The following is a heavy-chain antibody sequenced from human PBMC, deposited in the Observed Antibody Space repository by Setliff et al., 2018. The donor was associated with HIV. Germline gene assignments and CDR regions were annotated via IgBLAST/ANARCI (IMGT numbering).Heavy chain of an antibody. Sequence: ASVKVSCKASGYTFTGYYMHWVRQAPGQGLEWMGRINPNSGGTNYAQKFQGRATMTRDTSVNTAFMELSNLRSDDTAVYYCARDYRTTDILSSGYMDVWGKGTTVTVSS. CDR3: ARDYRTTDILSSGYMDV. CDR1: GYTFTGYY. D-gene: IGHD3-9*01. V-gene: IGHV1-2*06. CDR2: INPNSGGT. J-gene: IGHJ6*03.